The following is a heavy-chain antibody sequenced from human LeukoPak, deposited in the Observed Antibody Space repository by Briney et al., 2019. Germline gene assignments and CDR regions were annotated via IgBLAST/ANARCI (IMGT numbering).Heavy chain of an antibody. CDR1: GFTFSNYA. V-gene: IGHV3-21*01. CDR3: ARRGYYDSSGYDY. J-gene: IGHJ4*02. Sequence: GGSLRLSCAASGFTFSNYAMDWVRQAPGKGLEWVSSISGSSTDIYYADSVKGRFTISRDNAKNSLYLQINSLRAEDAAIYYCARRGYYDSSGYDYWGQGTLVTVSS. D-gene: IGHD3-22*01. CDR2: ISGSSTDI.